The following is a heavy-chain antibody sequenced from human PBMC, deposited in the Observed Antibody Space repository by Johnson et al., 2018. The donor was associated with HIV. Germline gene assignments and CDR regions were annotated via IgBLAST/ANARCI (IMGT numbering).Heavy chain of an antibody. J-gene: IGHJ3*02. D-gene: IGHD6-13*01. Sequence: QVQLVESGGGVVQPGRSLRLSCAASGFTFSSYDIHWVRQAPGKGLELVACTSYDGSNKYYVDSVKARFTISRDKAKKSLYLQMNSLRAEDTAVYYCARVDGSTWYSLYDAFDIWGQWTMVTVSS. CDR1: GFTFSSYD. CDR2: TSYDGSNK. CDR3: ARVDGSTWYSLYDAFDI. V-gene: IGHV3-30*03.